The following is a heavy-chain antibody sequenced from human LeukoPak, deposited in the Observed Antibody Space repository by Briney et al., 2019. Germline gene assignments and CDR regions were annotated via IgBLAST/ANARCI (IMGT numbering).Heavy chain of an antibody. J-gene: IGHJ5*02. V-gene: IGHV1-69*04. D-gene: IGHD6-13*01. CDR2: IIPILGIA. CDR1: GGTFSSYA. Sequence: SVKVSCKASGGTFSSYAVSWVRQAPGQGLEWMGRIIPILGIANYAQKFQGRVTITADKSTSTAYMELSSLRSEDTAVYYCAREEDIAAAGWFDPWGQGTLVTVSS. CDR3: AREEDIAAAGWFDP.